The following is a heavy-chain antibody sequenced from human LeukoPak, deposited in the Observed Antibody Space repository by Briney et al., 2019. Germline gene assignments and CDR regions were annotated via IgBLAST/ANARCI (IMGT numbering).Heavy chain of an antibody. CDR2: IYPGDSDT. D-gene: IGHD2-15*01. CDR3: ARSYCSGGSCPPRFFDY. Sequence: GESLKISCKGSGYSFTSYWFGWVRQMPGKGLEWMGIIYPGDSDTRYSPSFQGQVTISADKSISTAYLQWSSLKASDTAMYYCARSYCSGGSCPPRFFDYWGQGTLVTVSS. J-gene: IGHJ4*02. CDR1: GYSFTSYW. V-gene: IGHV5-51*01.